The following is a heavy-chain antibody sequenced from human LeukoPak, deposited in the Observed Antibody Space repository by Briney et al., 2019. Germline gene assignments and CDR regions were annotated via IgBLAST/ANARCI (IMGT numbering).Heavy chain of an antibody. J-gene: IGHJ1*01. CDR1: GGTFSSYA. Sequence: ASVKVSCKASGGTFSSYAISWVRQAPGQGLEWMGGIIPIFGTANYAQKFQGRVTITTDGSTSTAYMELSSLRSEDTAVYYCARASRYYYDSSGYSLYFQHWGQGTLVTVSS. CDR2: IIPIFGTA. D-gene: IGHD3-22*01. CDR3: ARASRYYYDSSGYSLYFQH. V-gene: IGHV1-69*05.